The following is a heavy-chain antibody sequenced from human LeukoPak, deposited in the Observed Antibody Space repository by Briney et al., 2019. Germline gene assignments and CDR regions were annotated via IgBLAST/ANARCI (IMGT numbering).Heavy chain of an antibody. CDR3: ARRYSDSQIDY. D-gene: IGHD4-11*01. J-gene: IGHJ4*02. CDR2: IYPGDFDT. Sequence: GESLKISCKGSGYSFTSYWIGWVRQMPGKGLEWMGIIYPGDFDTRYSPSFQGQVTISADKSIGTAYMQWSSLKASDTAMYYCARRYSDSQIDYWGQGTLVTVSS. CDR1: GYSFTSYW. V-gene: IGHV5-51*01.